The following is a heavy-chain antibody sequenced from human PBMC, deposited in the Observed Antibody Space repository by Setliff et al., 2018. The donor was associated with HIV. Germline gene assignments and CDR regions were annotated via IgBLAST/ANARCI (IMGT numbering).Heavy chain of an antibody. CDR3: ARANYDILTAFEGEWDY. V-gene: IGHV1-18*01. D-gene: IGHD3-9*01. Sequence: ASVKVSCKASGYTFTSYGISWVRQAPGQGLEWMGWISAYNGNTNYAQKLQGRVTMTTDTSTSTAYMELRSLRSDDTAVYYCARANYDILTAFEGEWDYWGQGTLVTVSS. CDR2: ISAYNGNT. CDR1: GYTFTSYG. J-gene: IGHJ4*02.